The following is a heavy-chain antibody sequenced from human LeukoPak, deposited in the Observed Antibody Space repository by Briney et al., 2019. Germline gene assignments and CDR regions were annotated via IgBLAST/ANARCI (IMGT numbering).Heavy chain of an antibody. CDR1: GASMGSYY. J-gene: IGHJ4*02. CDR2: IYYSGST. CDR3: ATAYDTGGYYRY. Sequence: SETPSLTCTVSGASMGSYYWSWIRHPPGKGLEWIAYIYYSGSTNYNPSLNSRVAISVDTSKNQFSLKLSSVTAADTAVYYCATAYDTGGYYRYWGQGTLVTVSS. V-gene: IGHV4-59*01. D-gene: IGHD3-22*01.